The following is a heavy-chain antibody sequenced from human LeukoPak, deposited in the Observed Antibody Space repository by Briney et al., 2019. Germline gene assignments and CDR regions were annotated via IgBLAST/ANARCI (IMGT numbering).Heavy chain of an antibody. CDR2: IVVGSGNT. D-gene: IGHD3-22*01. Sequence: SVKVSCKASGFTFTSSAVQWVRQARGQRLEWIGWIVVGSGNTNYAQKFQERVTITRDMSTSTAYMELSSLRSEDTAVYYCARVGYYDSSGYLPSTRLQYYYYGMDVWGQGTTVTVSS. V-gene: IGHV1-58*01. CDR1: GFTFTSSA. CDR3: ARVGYYDSSGYLPSTRLQYYYYGMDV. J-gene: IGHJ6*02.